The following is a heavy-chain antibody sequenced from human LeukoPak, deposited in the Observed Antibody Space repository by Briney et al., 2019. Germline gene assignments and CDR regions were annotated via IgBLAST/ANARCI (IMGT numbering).Heavy chain of an antibody. CDR2: IYYSGST. CDR1: GGSISSRSYY. CDR3: AREKAGSTSSIDY. D-gene: IGHD2-2*01. V-gene: IGHV4-31*03. J-gene: IGHJ4*02. Sequence: SQTLSLTCTVSGGSISSRSYYWSWIRQHPGQGLEWIGYIYYSGSTYYNPSLKSRVIISVDTSKNQFSLKLSSVTAADTAVYYCAREKAGSTSSIDYWGQGTLVTISS.